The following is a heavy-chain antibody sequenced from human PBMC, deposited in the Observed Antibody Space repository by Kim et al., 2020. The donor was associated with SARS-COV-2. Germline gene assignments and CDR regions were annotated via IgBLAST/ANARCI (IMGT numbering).Heavy chain of an antibody. CDR2: IYYSGST. V-gene: IGHV4-59*13. J-gene: IGHJ5*02. CDR3: ARVRPTRDRLSSGWFDP. Sequence: SETLSLTCTVSGGSISSYYWSWIRQPPGKGLEWIGYIYYSGSTNYNPSLKSRVTISVDTSKNQFSLKLSSVTAADTAVYYCARVRPTRDRLSSGWFDPWGQGTLVTVSS. CDR1: GGSISSYY. D-gene: IGHD6-25*01.